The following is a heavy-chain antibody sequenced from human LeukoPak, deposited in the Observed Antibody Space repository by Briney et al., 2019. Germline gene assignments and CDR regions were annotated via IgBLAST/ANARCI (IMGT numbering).Heavy chain of an antibody. CDR3: ARDLFSRYGVVH. CDR2: SNPNGGGT. Sequence: ASVKVSCKASGYTFTGYYMHWGRQAPGQGLEWMGWSNPNGGGTNYAQKFQGWVTMTKDTSISTAYMELSRLRSDDTAVYYCARDLFSRYGVVHWGQGTLVTVSS. CDR1: GYTFTGYY. J-gene: IGHJ4*02. V-gene: IGHV1-2*04. D-gene: IGHD2-15*01.